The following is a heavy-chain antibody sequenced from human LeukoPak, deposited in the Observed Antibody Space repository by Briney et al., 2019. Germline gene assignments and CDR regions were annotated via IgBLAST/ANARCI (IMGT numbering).Heavy chain of an antibody. CDR3: ARRGNQLLPFDY. CDR2: INHSGST. D-gene: IGHD2-2*01. CDR1: GGSFSGYY. V-gene: IGHV4-34*01. Sequence: PSETLSLTCAVYGGSFSGYYWSWIRQPPGKGLEWIGEINHSGSTNYNPSLKSRVTISVDTSKNQFSLKLSSVTAADTAVYYCARRGNQLLPFDYWGQGTLVTVSS. J-gene: IGHJ4*02.